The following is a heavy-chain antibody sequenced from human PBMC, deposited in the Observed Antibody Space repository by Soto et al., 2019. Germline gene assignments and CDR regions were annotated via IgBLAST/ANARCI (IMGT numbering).Heavy chain of an antibody. Sequence: EVQLVESGGDLVQPGGSLRLSCAGSGFIFSAYWMSWVRHAPGKGLEWVAMINRGASGTHYVDSVKGRFTISRDNDNNSLYLQMNSLLVEDTAVHYCATLDTAEIQTAAYWGQGPLVTVSS. D-gene: IGHD5-18*01. CDR3: ATLDTAEIQTAAY. CDR2: INRGASGT. CDR1: GFIFSAYW. J-gene: IGHJ4*02. V-gene: IGHV3-7*01.